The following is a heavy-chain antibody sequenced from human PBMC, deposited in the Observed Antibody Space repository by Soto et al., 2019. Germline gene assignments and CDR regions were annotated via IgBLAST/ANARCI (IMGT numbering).Heavy chain of an antibody. CDR3: ANDLGWKWELPDFDY. V-gene: IGHV3-30*18. CDR2: ISYDGSNK. J-gene: IGHJ4*02. Sequence: QVQLVESGGGVVQPGRSLRLSCAASGFTFSSYGMHWVRQAPGKGLEWVAVISYDGSNKYYADSVKGRFTICRDNSKNTLYLQMNSLRAEDTAVYYCANDLGWKWELPDFDYWGQGTLVTVSS. D-gene: IGHD1-26*01. CDR1: GFTFSSYG.